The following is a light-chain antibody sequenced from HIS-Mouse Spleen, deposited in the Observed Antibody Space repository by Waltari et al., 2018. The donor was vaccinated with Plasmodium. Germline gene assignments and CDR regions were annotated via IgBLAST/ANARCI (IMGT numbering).Light chain of an antibody. CDR3: QAWVSSTVV. CDR1: NLGDKY. V-gene: IGLV3-1*01. Sequence: SYELTQPPSVSVSPGQTASITCSGENLGDKYACWYQQKPGQSPVLVIYQDSKRPSGISERFSGSNSGNTATLTISGTQAMDEADYSCQAWVSSTVVFGGGTKLTVL. J-gene: IGLJ2*01. CDR2: QDS.